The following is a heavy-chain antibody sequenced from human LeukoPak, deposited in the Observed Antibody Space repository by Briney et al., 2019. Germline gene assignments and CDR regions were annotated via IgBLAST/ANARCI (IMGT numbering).Heavy chain of an antibody. V-gene: IGHV3-74*01. D-gene: IGHD3-16*01. J-gene: IGHJ4*02. CDR1: GFTFSSYE. Sequence: GGSLRLSCAASGFTFSSYEMNWVRQAPGKGLVWVSRMNSDGRSTSYADSVKGRFTISRDNAKNTLYLQMNSLRAEDTAVYYCARDSESDGGDIDYWGQGTLVTVSS. CDR2: MNSDGRST. CDR3: ARDSESDGGDIDY.